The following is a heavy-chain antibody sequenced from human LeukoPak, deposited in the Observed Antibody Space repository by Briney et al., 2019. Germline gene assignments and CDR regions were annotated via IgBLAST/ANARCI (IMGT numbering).Heavy chain of an antibody. CDR2: INDSGGT. CDR1: GGSFSSYY. J-gene: IGHJ3*02. V-gene: IGHV4-34*01. Sequence: SETLSLTCSVYGGSFSSYYWSWIRQPPGKGLEWIGEINDSGGTNYNPSLKSRVTISVDTSKNQFSLKLSSVTAADTAVYYCARLPSDILTGYPLERAFDIWGQGTMVTVSS. CDR3: ARLPSDILTGYPLERAFDI. D-gene: IGHD3-9*01.